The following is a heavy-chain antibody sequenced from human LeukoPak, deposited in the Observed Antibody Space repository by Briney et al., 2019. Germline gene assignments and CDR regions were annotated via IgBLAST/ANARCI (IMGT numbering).Heavy chain of an antibody. CDR2: IYYSGST. CDR3: ARGGIAVAGGDYYYYYGMDV. V-gene: IGHV4-59*08. Sequence: SETLSLTCTVSGGSISSYYWSWIRQPPEKGLEWIGYIYYSGSTNYNPSLKSRVTISVDTSKNQFSLKLSSVTAADTAVYYCARGGIAVAGGDYYYYYGMDVWGQGTTVTVSS. J-gene: IGHJ6*02. CDR1: GGSISSYY. D-gene: IGHD6-19*01.